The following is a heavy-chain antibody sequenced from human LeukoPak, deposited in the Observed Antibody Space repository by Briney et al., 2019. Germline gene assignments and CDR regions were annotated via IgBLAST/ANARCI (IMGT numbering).Heavy chain of an antibody. V-gene: IGHV1-8*01. CDR2: MNPNSGNT. Sequence: VASVKVSCKASGYTFTSYDINWVRQATGQGLEWMGWMNPNSGNTGYAQKFQGRVTMTRNTSISTAYMELSSLRSEDTAVYYCARGLRGPPYYDFWSGEKYYYYYMDVWGKGTTVTVSS. D-gene: IGHD3-3*01. CDR1: GYTFTSYD. CDR3: ARGLRGPPYYDFWSGEKYYYYYMDV. J-gene: IGHJ6*03.